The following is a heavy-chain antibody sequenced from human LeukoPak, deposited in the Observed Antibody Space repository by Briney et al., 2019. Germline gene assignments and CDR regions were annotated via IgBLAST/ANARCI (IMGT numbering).Heavy chain of an antibody. CDR1: GYTFTSHD. J-gene: IGHJ5*02. CDR3: ARGRITMIVVVIPKSNWFDP. D-gene: IGHD3-22*01. Sequence: ASVKVSCKASGYTFTSHDINWVRQAPGQGLEWMGWMNPNSGNTGYAQKFQGRVTMTRNTSISTAYMELSSLRSEDTAVYYCARGRITMIVVVIPKSNWFDPWGQGTLVTVSS. CDR2: MNPNSGNT. V-gene: IGHV1-8*01.